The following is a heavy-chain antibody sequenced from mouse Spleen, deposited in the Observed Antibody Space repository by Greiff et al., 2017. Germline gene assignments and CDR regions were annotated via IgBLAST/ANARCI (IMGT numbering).Heavy chain of an antibody. CDR1: GYAFSSSW. J-gene: IGHJ2*01. CDR3: ARSAGTYFDY. V-gene: IGHV1-82*01. CDR2: IYPGDGDT. Sequence: ESGPELVKPGASVKISCKASGYAFSSSWMNWVKQRPGKGLEWIGRIYPGDGDTNYNGKFKGKATLTADKSSSTAYMQLSSLTSEDSAVYFCARSAGTYFDYWGQGTTLTVSS. D-gene: IGHD4-1*01.